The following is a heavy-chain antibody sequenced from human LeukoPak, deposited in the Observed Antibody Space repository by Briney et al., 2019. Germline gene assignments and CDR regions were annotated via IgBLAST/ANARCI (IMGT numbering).Heavy chain of an antibody. V-gene: IGHV4-39*01. CDR1: GGSISSSAYY. CDR3: ARHPSVREPSHFQN. D-gene: IGHD3-10*01. CDR2: ISYSGST. Sequence: SETLSLTCTVSGGSISSSAYYWGWIRQPPGKGLEWFGSISYSGSTYYNPSLKSRVTISVDTSKNQFSLNLTSVTAADTAVYYCARHPSVREPSHFQNWGQGTLVTVSS. J-gene: IGHJ1*01.